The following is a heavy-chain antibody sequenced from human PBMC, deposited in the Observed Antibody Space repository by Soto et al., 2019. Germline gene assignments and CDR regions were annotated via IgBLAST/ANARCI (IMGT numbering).Heavy chain of an antibody. Sequence: GGSLRLSCAASGFTFSSYAMHWVRQAPGKGLEWVAVISYDGSNKYYADSVKGRFTISRDNSKNTLYLQMNSLRAEDTAAYYCARDPRASSSWSHYFDYWGQGTLVTVSS. V-gene: IGHV3-30-3*01. D-gene: IGHD6-13*01. CDR2: ISYDGSNK. CDR1: GFTFSSYA. CDR3: ARDPRASSSWSHYFDY. J-gene: IGHJ4*02.